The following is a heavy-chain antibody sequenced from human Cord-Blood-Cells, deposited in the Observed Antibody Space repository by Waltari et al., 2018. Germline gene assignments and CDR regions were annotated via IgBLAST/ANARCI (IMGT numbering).Heavy chain of an antibody. CDR2: IIPIFGTA. D-gene: IGHD3-3*01. V-gene: IGHV1-69*01. CDR1: GGTFSSYA. J-gene: IGHJ5*02. CDR3: AREKKTIFGVVINWFDP. Sequence: QVQLVQSGAEVKKPGSSVKVSCKASGGTFSSYAISGVRQAPGQGLEWMGGIIPIFGTANYAQKFQGRVTITADESTSTAYMELSSLRSEDTAVYYCAREKKTIFGVVINWFDPWGQGTLVTVSS.